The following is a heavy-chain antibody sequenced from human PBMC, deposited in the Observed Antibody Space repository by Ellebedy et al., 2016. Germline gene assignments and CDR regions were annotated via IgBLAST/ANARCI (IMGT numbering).Heavy chain of an antibody. J-gene: IGHJ5*02. CDR1: GFTFSSYA. Sequence: GESLKISXAASGFTFSSYAMSWVRQAPGKGLEWVSAISGSGGSTYYADSVKGRFTISRDNSKNTLYLQMNSLRAEDTAVYYALRRSGDTWGQGTLVTVSS. CDR2: ISGSGGST. D-gene: IGHD3-3*01. CDR3: LRRSGDT. V-gene: IGHV3-23*01.